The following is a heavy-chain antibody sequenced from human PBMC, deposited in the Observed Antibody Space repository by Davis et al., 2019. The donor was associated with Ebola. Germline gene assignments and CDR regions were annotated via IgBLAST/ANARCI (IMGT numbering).Heavy chain of an antibody. J-gene: IGHJ6*02. CDR2: ISSSSSYI. V-gene: IGHV3-21*01. CDR1: ALTFSSYS. Sequence: SLSPSCPLSALTFSSYSMNWVSQAPGKGLEWVSSISSSSSYIYYADSVTGRFTISRDTAKNSLYLQMNSLRAEDTAVYYCARIESESDYYYYGMNVWGQGTTVTVSS. CDR3: ARIESESDYYYYGMNV.